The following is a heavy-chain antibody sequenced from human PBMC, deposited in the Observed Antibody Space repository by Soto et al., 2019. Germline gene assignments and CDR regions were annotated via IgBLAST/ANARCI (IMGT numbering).Heavy chain of an antibody. CDR1: GFTLSYPG. D-gene: IGHD6-13*01. CDR3: AKDQRGVSAAARMDV. V-gene: IGHV3-23*01. J-gene: IGHJ6*02. CDR2: ISNRGDNT. Sequence: GGSLRLSCTASGFTLSYPGMTWVRQTPGKGLKWVSAISNRGDNTFHADSVKGRFTISRDNSKNTLYLQMNSLRAEDTAVYYCAKDQRGVSAAARMDVWGQGTTVTVSS.